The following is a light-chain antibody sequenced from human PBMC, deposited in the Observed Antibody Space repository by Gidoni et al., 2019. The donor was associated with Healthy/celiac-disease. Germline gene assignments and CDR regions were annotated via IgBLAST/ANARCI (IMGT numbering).Light chain of an antibody. J-gene: IGLJ1*01. V-gene: IGLV1-40*01. CDR3: QSYDSSLSVYV. CDR2: GNS. CDR1: SSNIGAGYD. Sequence: QSVLTQPPSVSGAPGQRVTISCTVSSSNIGAGYDVHWYQQLPGTAPKLLIYGNSNRPSGVPDRFSGSKSGTSASLAITGLQAEDEADYYCQSYDSSLSVYVSGTGTKVTVL.